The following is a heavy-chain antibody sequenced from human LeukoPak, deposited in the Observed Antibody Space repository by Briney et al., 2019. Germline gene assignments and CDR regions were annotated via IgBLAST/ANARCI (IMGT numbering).Heavy chain of an antibody. CDR3: ARDLVSSSWLSANYYYYYGMDV. CDR1: GGSISSYY. J-gene: IGHJ6*02. D-gene: IGHD6-13*01. Sequence: PSETLSLTCTVSGGSISSYYWSWIRQPAGKGLEWIGRIYTCGSTNYNPSLKSRVTMSVDTSKNQFSLKLSSVTAADTAVYYCARDLVSSSWLSANYYYYYGMDVWGQGTTVTVSS. CDR2: IYTCGST. V-gene: IGHV4-4*07.